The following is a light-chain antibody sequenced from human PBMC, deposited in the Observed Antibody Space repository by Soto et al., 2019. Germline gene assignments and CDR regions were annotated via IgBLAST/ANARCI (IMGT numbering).Light chain of an antibody. Sequence: EIVMTQSPATLSVSPGERATLSCRASQSVSSNLAWYQQKPGQAPRLLIYSASTRATAIPARFIGSGSGTEFIRTISSLQSEDCAVYYCQQYNDWPPLIFGGGTKVEIK. V-gene: IGKV3-15*01. J-gene: IGKJ4*01. CDR1: QSVSSN. CDR2: SAS. CDR3: QQYNDWPPLI.